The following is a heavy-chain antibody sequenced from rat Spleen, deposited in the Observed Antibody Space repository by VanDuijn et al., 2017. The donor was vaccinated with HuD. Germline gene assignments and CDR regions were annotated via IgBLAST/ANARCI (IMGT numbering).Heavy chain of an antibody. CDR2: INSAGST. D-gene: IGHD1-12*02. J-gene: IGHJ2*01. CDR3: ACFYDGTYYYFDY. CDR1: AYSITSSYR. V-gene: IGHV3-3*01. Sequence: EVQLQESGPGLVKPSQSLSLTCSVTAYSITSSYRWNWIRKFPGNKLEWMGYINSAGSTNYNPSLKSRISITRDTSKNQFFLQVNSVTTEDTATYYCACFYDGTYYYFDYWGQGVMVTVSS.